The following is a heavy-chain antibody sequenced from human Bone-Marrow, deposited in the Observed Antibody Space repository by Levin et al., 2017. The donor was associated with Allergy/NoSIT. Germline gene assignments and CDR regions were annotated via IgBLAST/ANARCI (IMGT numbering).Heavy chain of an antibody. CDR1: GDSIRSGGYY. D-gene: IGHD5-12*01. CDR2: IYYSGNT. CDR3: ARYNGYDFDY. V-gene: IGHV4-31*03. J-gene: IGHJ4*02. Sequence: SQTLSLTCTVSGDSIRSGGYYWSWIRQHPGKGLEWIGYIYYSGNTYYNPSLKGRLSISVVTPKNQFSLRLNSVTAADTAVYFCARYNGYDFDYWGQGTLVTVSS.